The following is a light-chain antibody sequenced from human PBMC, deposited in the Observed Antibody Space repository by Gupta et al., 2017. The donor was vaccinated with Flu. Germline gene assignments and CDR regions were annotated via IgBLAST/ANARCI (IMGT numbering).Light chain of an antibody. CDR1: NSDIVNYNY. J-gene: IGLJ3*02. Sequence: SIAISCSGTNSDIVNYNYVSWYQHHPGRAPELLIYEVSNRPSGISDRFSGTKSGNTASLTISVLQADDEADYYCSAYTTSSTLVFGGGTKLTVL. CDR2: EVS. V-gene: IGLV2-14*01. CDR3: SAYTTSSTLV.